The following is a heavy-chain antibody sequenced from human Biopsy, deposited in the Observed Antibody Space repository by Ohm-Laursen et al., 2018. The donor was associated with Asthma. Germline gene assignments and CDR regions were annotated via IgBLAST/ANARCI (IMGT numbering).Heavy chain of an antibody. CDR1: GITFSTYG. V-gene: IGHV3-33*01. CDR2: IWYDGRKK. CDR3: ARVFESSEWGPFYHFGLDV. J-gene: IGHJ6*02. Sequence: SLRLSCAASGITFSTYGMHWVRQAPGKGLEWVSFIWYDGRKKTYADSVKGRFTISRDNSKNTLYLQMNSLRAEDTAVYYCARVFESSEWGPFYHFGLDVWGQGTTVAVSS. D-gene: IGHD6-25*01.